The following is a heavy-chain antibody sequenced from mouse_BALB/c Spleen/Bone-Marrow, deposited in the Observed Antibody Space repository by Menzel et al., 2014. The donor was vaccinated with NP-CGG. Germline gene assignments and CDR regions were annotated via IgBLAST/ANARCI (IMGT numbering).Heavy chain of an antibody. Sequence: VKLMESGAELVRPGASVKLSCKASGYTFTSYWMNWVKQRPGQGLEWIGMIDPSDSETHYNQMFKDKATLTVDKSSSTAYMQLSSLTSEDSAVYYCARKKPKLGFWFAYWGQGTLVTVSA. D-gene: IGHD6-5*01. CDR2: IDPSDSET. J-gene: IGHJ3*01. V-gene: IGHV1-61*01. CDR1: GYTFTSYW. CDR3: ARKKPKLGFWFAY.